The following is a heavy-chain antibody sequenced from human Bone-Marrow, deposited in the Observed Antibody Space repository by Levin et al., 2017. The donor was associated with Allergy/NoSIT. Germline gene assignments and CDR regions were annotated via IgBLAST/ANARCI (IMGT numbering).Heavy chain of an antibody. Sequence: GGSLRLSCAASGFTFSSYDMHWVRQATGRGLEWVSAIGTAADSYYSGSVKGRFTVSRDNAKNSFYLQMNSLRAGDTAVYYCARVALPRYCTSTSCSDSGYYVDYWGQGTLVAASS. CDR3: ARVALPRYCTSTSCSDSGYYVDY. V-gene: IGHV3-13*04. CDR2: IGTAADS. CDR1: GFTFSSYD. D-gene: IGHD2-2*01. J-gene: IGHJ4*02.